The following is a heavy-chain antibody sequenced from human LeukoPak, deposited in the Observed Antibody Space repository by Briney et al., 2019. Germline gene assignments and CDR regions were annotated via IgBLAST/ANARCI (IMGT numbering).Heavy chain of an antibody. D-gene: IGHD3/OR15-3a*01. Sequence: GSLRLSCAASGFTFTSYAMGWVRQVPGKGLEWVSGITGSGGSTYHADSVKGRFTISRDSSQNTVDLQMNSLRAEDTAVYYCAKAHDFSTTYFDYWGQGTLVTVSS. J-gene: IGHJ4*02. V-gene: IGHV3-23*01. CDR3: AKAHDFSTTYFDY. CDR1: GFTFTSYA. CDR2: ITGSGGST.